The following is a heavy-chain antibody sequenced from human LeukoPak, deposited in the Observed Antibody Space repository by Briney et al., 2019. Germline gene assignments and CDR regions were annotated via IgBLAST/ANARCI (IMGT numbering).Heavy chain of an antibody. J-gene: IGHJ3*02. D-gene: IGHD2-2*02. CDR3: ARAYCSSTSCYNDAFDI. CDR1: GGSISSYY. CDR2: IYYRGST. Sequence: SETLSLTCTVSGGSISSYYWSWIRQPPGKGLEWIGYIYYRGSTNYNPSLKSRVTISVDTSKNQFSLKLSSVTAADTAVYYCARAYCSSTSCYNDAFDIWGQGTMVTVSS. V-gene: IGHV4-59*01.